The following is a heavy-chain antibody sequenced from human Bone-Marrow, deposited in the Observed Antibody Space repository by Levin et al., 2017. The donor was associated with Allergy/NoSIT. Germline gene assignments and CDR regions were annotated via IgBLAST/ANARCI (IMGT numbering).Heavy chain of an antibody. Sequence: GESLKISCAASGLTFSSYTINWVRQAPGKGLEWVSSISSSSTHIYHADSVKGRFTISRDNAKNSLYLQMNSLRAEDTAVYYCATEKLEMATTGTSYYFDYWGQGTLVTVSS. D-gene: IGHD5-24*01. V-gene: IGHV3-21*01. CDR1: GLTFSSYT. CDR2: ISSSSTHI. J-gene: IGHJ4*02. CDR3: ATEKLEMATTGTSYYFDY.